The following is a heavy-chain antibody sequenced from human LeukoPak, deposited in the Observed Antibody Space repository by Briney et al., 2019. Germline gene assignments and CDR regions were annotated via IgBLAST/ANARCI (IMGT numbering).Heavy chain of an antibody. D-gene: IGHD3-10*01. CDR3: ARDIGAYYGSGSNWFDP. CDR1: GGSISSYY. CDR2: IYISGST. V-gene: IGHV4-4*07. J-gene: IGHJ5*02. Sequence: PSETLSLTCTVSGGSISSYYWSWIRQPAGKGLEWIGRIYISGSTNYNPSLKSRVTMSVDTSKNQFSLQLNSVTPEDTAVYYCARDIGAYYGSGSNWFDPWGQGTLVTVSS.